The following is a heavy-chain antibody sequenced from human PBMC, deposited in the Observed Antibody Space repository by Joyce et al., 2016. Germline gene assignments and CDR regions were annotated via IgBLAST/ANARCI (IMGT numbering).Heavy chain of an antibody. CDR1: GFTFSDYA. CDR3: AKDRSSGWYGGWFDP. CDR2: ISHDGSHK. V-gene: IGHV3-30*18. J-gene: IGHJ5*02. Sequence: QVQLVESGGGVVQPGRSLRLSCAASGFTFSDYAMHWVRQAPGKGLEWVAIISHDGSHKYYADSVKGRFTISRENSNNTLYFQMNSLRAGDTAVYYCAKDRSSGWYGGWFDPWGQGTLVTVSS. D-gene: IGHD6-13*01.